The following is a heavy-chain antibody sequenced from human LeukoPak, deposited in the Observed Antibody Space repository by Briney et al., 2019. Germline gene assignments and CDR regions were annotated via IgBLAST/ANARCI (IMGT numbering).Heavy chain of an antibody. D-gene: IGHD3-22*01. V-gene: IGHV3-53*01. Sequence: GGSLRLSCAASGFTVSSNYMSWVRQAPGQGLEWVSVIYSGGSTYYADSVKGRFTISRDNSKNTLYLQMNSLRAEDTALYYCAKDHSVVITTGFDYWGQGTLVTVSS. CDR3: AKDHSVVITTGFDY. CDR2: IYSGGST. J-gene: IGHJ4*02. CDR1: GFTVSSNY.